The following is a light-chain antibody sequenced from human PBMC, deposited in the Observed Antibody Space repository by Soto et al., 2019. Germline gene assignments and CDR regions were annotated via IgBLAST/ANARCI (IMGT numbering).Light chain of an antibody. V-gene: IGKV3-11*01. J-gene: IGKJ4*01. CDR2: DAS. CDR1: QSVSSY. Sequence: DIVLTQSPATLSLSPGESATLSCRASQSVSSYLAWYQQKPGQAPRLLIYDASSRATGIPARFSGSGSGTDFSLTISSLEPEDFAVYYCQQRSNWPLTFGGGTKVEIK. CDR3: QQRSNWPLT.